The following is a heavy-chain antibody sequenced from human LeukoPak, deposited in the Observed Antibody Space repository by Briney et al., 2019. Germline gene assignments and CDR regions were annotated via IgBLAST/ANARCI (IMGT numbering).Heavy chain of an antibody. CDR2: ISSSSSTI. CDR1: GFTFTNYN. CDR3: ARGGDVLRYFDWLLWGSVDFDY. J-gene: IGHJ4*02. V-gene: IGHV3-48*04. Sequence: GGSLRLSCAASGFTFTNYNMNWVRQAPGKGLEWVSYISSSSSTIYYADSVKGRFTISRDNAKNSLYLQMNSLRAEDTAVYYCARGGDVLRYFDWLLWGSVDFDYWGQGTLVTVSS. D-gene: IGHD3-9*01.